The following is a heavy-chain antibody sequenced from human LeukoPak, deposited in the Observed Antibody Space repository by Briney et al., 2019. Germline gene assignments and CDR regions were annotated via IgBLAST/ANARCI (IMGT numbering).Heavy chain of an antibody. CDR2: ISGSGSTI. D-gene: IGHD3-3*01. CDR1: GFTFSSYE. CDR3: ARGRNYDLWTSYTIDI. V-gene: IGHV3-48*03. Sequence: HPGGSLRLSCAASGFTFSSYEINWVRQAPGKGLEWVSYISGSGSTIYYADSVKGRFTISRDNAKNSLYLQMNSLRAEDTAVYHCARGRNYDLWTSYTIDIWGQGTTVTVSS. J-gene: IGHJ6*02.